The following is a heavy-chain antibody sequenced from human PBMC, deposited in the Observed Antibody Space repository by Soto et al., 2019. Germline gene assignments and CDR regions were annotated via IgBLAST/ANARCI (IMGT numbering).Heavy chain of an antibody. CDR3: ARGGGYDFRSSQAPPIDV. V-gene: IGHV4-59*01. CDR2: LYYTEST. Sequence: TSETLSLTCNVSGGSISDFYWSWIRQSPGKRLEWVGYLYYTESTNYNPALKSRVTISLDTSKNQFSLKVRSVTAADTAVYYCARGGGYDFRSSQAPPIDVWGQGTTVTVSS. CDR1: GGSISDFY. J-gene: IGHJ6*02. D-gene: IGHD3-3*01.